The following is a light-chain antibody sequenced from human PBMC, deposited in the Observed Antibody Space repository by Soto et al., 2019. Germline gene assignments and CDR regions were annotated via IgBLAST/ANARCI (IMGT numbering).Light chain of an antibody. V-gene: IGKV1-33*01. Sequence: DIQMTQSPSSLSASVGDRVTITCQTSQDISNYLNWYQQKPGKAPKLLIYDASNLETGVPSRFSGSGSGTEFTFTISSLQPEDFATYYCQQSDILPLFGQGTKVEIK. CDR2: DAS. J-gene: IGKJ2*01. CDR3: QQSDILPL. CDR1: QDISNY.